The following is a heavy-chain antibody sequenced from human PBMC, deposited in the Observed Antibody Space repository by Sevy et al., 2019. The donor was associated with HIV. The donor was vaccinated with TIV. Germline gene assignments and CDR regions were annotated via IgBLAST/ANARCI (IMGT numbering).Heavy chain of an antibody. CDR3: ARGTTWSGIEDY. D-gene: IGHD1-26*01. CDR1: GFTFGDYT. J-gene: IGHJ4*02. CDR2: ISWNGGTM. V-gene: IGHV3-9*01. Sequence: GGSLRLSRVASGFTFGDYTMHWVRQAPGKGLEWVSGISWNGGTMASADAVKGRFTVSRDDAKNSLSLQMNSLREADTAVYYCARGTTWSGIEDYWGPGTLVTVSS.